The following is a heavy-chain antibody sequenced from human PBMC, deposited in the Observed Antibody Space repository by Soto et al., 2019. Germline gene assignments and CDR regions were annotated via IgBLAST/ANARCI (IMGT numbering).Heavy chain of an antibody. Sequence: QVQLVESGGGVVQPGRSLRLSCVASGFVFKTYGMHWVRQAPGKGLEWVAFISFGGIDKSYAESVKGRFTISRDDPRNTLYLQMDSLRVEDTGVYYCAPLVVAAAPFDHWGQGTLVTVSS. CDR1: GFVFKTYG. CDR2: ISFGGIDK. CDR3: APLVVAAAPFDH. D-gene: IGHD2-15*01. V-gene: IGHV3-30*03. J-gene: IGHJ4*02.